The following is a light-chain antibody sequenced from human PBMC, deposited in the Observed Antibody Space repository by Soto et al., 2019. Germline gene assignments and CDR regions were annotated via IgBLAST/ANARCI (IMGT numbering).Light chain of an antibody. J-gene: IGLJ3*02. CDR1: SGRIADNY. V-gene: IGLV6-57*04. CDR3: QSYDTTNQV. CDR2: DDN. Sequence: NFMLTQPPSVSESPGKTVTISCTRTSGRIADNYVQWYQQRPGSAPTTVIFDDNHRPSGVPDRFTGSIDSSSNSASLTISGLKTEDEADYYCQSYDTTNQVFGGGTKLTVL.